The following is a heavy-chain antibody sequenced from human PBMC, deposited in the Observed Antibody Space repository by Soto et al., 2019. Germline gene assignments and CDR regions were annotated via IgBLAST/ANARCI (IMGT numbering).Heavy chain of an antibody. J-gene: IGHJ6*02. CDR1: RFSFYTYG. CDR2: LSASGSGS. Sequence: EVQLLESGGGLVQTGGSLRLSCTTSRFSFYTYGMTWVRRAPGKGLEWVSTLSASGSGSYYAESVKGRFAVSRDNSKNTMYLQMNSLRDEDTAVYYCAKNSYGDSWNFGLDVWGQGTTVTVSS. CDR3: AKNSYGDSWNFGLDV. D-gene: IGHD4-17*01. V-gene: IGHV3-23*01.